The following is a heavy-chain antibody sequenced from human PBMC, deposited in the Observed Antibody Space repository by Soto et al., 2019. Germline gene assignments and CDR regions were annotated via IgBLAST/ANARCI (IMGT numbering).Heavy chain of an antibody. Sequence: QVQLQQWGAGLLKPSETLSLTCAVYGGSFSGYYWSWIRQPPGKGLEWIGEINHSGSTNYNQSLKSRVTISVDTSKNQFSLKLSSVTAADTAVYYCASLLGYYYMDVWGKGTTVTVSS. CDR2: INHSGST. J-gene: IGHJ6*03. V-gene: IGHV4-34*01. CDR1: GGSFSGYY. CDR3: ASLLGYYYMDV.